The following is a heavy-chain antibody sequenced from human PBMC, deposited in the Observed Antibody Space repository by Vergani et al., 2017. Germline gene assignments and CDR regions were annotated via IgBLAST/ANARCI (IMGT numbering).Heavy chain of an antibody. J-gene: IGHJ2*01. V-gene: IGHV1-69*13. CDR3: ARAFPSGGVDCSAGGYFVL. Sequence: QVQLVQSGAEVKKPGSSVKVSCKASGGPFKNSAFSGVRQIPGTRLEGTRMIITFFGTTDYEQKLQGRFTIIADEFTKTVDMQLSNLRSEATAVCSCARAFPSGGVDCSAGGYFVLWGRGTLVTVSS. D-gene: IGHD2-21*02. CDR1: GGPFKNSA. CDR2: IITFFGTT.